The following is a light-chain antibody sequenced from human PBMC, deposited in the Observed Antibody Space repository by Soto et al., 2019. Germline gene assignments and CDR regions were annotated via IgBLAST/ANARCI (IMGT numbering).Light chain of an antibody. Sequence: EIVLTQSAGSLSLSPGEGATLSFRAIQSVRSSYLAWYQHKPGQAPSLLIYGASSRATGVPDRFSGSGSETDFTLTISRLEPEDFAVYYCQQYGTFPRTFGQGTKVDIK. V-gene: IGKV3-20*01. CDR1: QSVRSSY. CDR2: GAS. J-gene: IGKJ1*01. CDR3: QQYGTFPRT.